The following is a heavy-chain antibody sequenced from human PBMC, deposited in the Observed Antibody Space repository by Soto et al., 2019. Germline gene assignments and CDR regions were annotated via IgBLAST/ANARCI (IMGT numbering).Heavy chain of an antibody. V-gene: IGHV3-30-3*01. CDR2: ISYDGSNK. CDR3: ASEGGRVVAATHGMDV. J-gene: IGHJ6*02. Sequence: GGSLRLSCAASGFTFSSYAMHRVRQAPGKGLEWVAVISYDGSNKYYADSVKGRFTISRDNSKNTLYLQMNRLRAEDTAVYYCASEGGRVVAATHGMDVWGQDTTVTVSS. CDR1: GFTFSSYA. D-gene: IGHD2-15*01.